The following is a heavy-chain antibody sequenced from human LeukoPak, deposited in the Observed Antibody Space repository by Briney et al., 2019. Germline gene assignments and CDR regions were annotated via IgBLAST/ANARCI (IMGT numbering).Heavy chain of an antibody. Sequence: GGSLRLSCAASGFIFDDYGMSWVRQRPGKGLEWVSHVLWNGGSAGYAASVKGRFTISRDNAKNSLYLQMNSLRAEDTAVYYCARDPSSGWYLKGWFDPWGQGTLVTVSS. CDR1: GFIFDDYG. J-gene: IGHJ5*02. V-gene: IGHV3-20*04. CDR3: ARDPSSGWYLKGWFDP. D-gene: IGHD6-19*01. CDR2: VLWNGGSA.